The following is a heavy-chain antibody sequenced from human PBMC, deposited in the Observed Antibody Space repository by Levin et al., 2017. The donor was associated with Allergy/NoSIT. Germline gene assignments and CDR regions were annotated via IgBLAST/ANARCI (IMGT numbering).Heavy chain of an antibody. CDR3: AKVKFRGLVEHTPDY. V-gene: IGHV3-30*18. J-gene: IGHJ4*02. D-gene: IGHD6-19*01. CDR2: ISYDGSNK. CDR1: GFTFSSYG. Sequence: GESLKISCAASGFTFSSYGMHWVRQAPGKGLEWVAVISYDGSNKYYADSVKGRFTISRDNSKNTLYLQMNSLRAEDTAVYYCAKVKFRGLVEHTPDYWGQGTLVTVSS.